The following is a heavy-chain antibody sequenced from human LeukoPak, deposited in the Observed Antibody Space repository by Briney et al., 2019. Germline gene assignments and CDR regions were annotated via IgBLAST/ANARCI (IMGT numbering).Heavy chain of an antibody. D-gene: IGHD2-15*01. CDR3: ARDRLYCSGGSCYSIIDY. V-gene: IGHV1-46*03. Sequence: ASVKVSCKASGYTFTSYYMHWVRQAPGQGLEWMGIINPSGGSTSYAQKFQGRVTITRDTSTSTVYMELSSLRSEDTAVYYCARDRLYCSGGSCYSIIDYWGQGTLVTVSS. CDR2: INPSGGST. J-gene: IGHJ4*02. CDR1: GYTFTSYY.